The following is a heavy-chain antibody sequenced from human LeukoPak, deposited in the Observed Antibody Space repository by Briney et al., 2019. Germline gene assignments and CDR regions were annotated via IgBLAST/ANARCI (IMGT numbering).Heavy chain of an antibody. CDR1: GFTFTNYA. Sequence: GGSLRLSCAASGFTFTNYAMTWVRQAPGKGLEWVSAISGSGGSTYYADSVKGRFTISRDNSKNTLYLQMNSLRAEDTAVYYCAKRRDPLGFDYWGQGTLVTVSS. J-gene: IGHJ4*02. V-gene: IGHV3-23*01. CDR2: ISGSGGST. CDR3: AKRRDPLGFDY.